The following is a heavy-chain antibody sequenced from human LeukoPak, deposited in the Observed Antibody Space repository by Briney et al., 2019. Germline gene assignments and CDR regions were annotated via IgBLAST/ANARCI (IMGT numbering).Heavy chain of an antibody. J-gene: IGHJ4*02. CDR3: AKDRMAGYYYGSGGGGFDY. V-gene: IGHV3-30*02. D-gene: IGHD3-10*01. CDR2: IRYDGSNK. CDR1: GFTFSSYG. Sequence: PGGSLRLSCAASGFTFSSYGMHWVRQAPGKGLEWVAFIRYDGSNKYYADSVKGRFTISRDNSKNTLYLQMNSLRAEDTAVYYCAKDRMAGYYYGSGGGGFDYWGQGTLVTVSS.